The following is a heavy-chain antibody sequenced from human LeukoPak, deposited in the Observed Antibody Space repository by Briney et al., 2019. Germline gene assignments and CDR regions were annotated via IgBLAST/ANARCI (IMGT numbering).Heavy chain of an antibody. J-gene: IGHJ3*02. V-gene: IGHV3-23*01. D-gene: IGHD2-15*01. Sequence: RPGGSLRLSCAASGFTFSSYAMSWVRQAPGKGLEWVSAISGSGGSTYYADSVKGRFTISRDNAKNSLYLQMNSLRAEDTAVYYCARDLFKPVVAFDIWGQGTMVTVSS. CDR1: GFTFSSYA. CDR2: ISGSGGST. CDR3: ARDLFKPVVAFDI.